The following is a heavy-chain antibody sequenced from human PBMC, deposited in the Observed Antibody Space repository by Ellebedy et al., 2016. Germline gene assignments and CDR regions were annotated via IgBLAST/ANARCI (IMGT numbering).Heavy chain of an antibody. V-gene: IGHV4-39*01. CDR1: GGSISSSSYY. CDR2: IYYSGST. CDR3: ARTGIVVVPAADDAFDI. J-gene: IGHJ3*02. D-gene: IGHD2-2*01. Sequence: SETLSLXXTVSGGSISSSSYYWGWIRQPPGKGLEWIGSIYYSGSTYYNPSLKSRVTISVDTSKNQFSLKLSSVTAADTAVYYCARTGIVVVPAADDAFDIWGQGTMVTVSS.